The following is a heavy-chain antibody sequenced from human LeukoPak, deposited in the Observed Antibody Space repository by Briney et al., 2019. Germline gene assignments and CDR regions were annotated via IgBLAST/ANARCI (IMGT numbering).Heavy chain of an antibody. Sequence: SETLSLTCSVSGASTTSYYWNWIRQAPGKGLEWIGYIYSDGTTSYSPSLRSRVTISIDTSRNQFSLKLSSVTAADAAVYYCARDTRSYDTSGYYHFDYWGQGALVTVSS. D-gene: IGHD3-22*01. CDR1: GASTTSYY. CDR2: IYSDGTT. J-gene: IGHJ4*02. V-gene: IGHV4-59*01. CDR3: ARDTRSYDTSGYYHFDY.